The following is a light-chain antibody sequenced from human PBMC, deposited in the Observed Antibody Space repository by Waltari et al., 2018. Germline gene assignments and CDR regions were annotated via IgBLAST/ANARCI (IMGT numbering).Light chain of an antibody. Sequence: EIVLTPSPGQLSLYPGGKATLPCRARQSFSRALAWYQQKPGQPPRILIYDASTRANGIPGRFSGGGSGTEFSLTISRLEPEDFAVYYGQHYVRLPVTFGQGTTV. V-gene: IGKV3-20*01. CDR1: QSFSRA. CDR2: DAS. CDR3: QHYVRLPVT. J-gene: IGKJ1*01.